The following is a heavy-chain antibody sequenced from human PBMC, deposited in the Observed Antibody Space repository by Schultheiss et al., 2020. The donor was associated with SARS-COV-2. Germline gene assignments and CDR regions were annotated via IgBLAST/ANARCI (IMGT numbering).Heavy chain of an antibody. J-gene: IGHJ4*02. Sequence: GGSLRLSCAASGFTFSSYVMHWVRQAPGKGLEWVAVISYDGSKKYYADSVKGRFTISRDNSKNTLYLQMNSLRAEDTAVYYCAREKGPTVTTWSYFDYWGQGTLVTVSS. CDR2: ISYDGSKK. CDR3: AREKGPTVTTWSYFDY. V-gene: IGHV3-30*07. D-gene: IGHD4-17*01. CDR1: GFTFSSYV.